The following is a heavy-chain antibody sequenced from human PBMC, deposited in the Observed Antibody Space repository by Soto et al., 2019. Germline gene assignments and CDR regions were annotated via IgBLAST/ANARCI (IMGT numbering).Heavy chain of an antibody. Sequence: QVVLLQSGAEVKEPGSSVGVSCEVSGSTFNNFAFSWVRQAPGHGPEWMGGIVVISNTADYSQRFQDRVTITADTSTNTLYMELGSLTLEDTAVYYCARAIKRWEVHYYFDYWGQGTLVTVAS. CDR3: ARAIKRWEVHYYFDY. CDR2: IVVISNTA. V-gene: IGHV1-69*06. J-gene: IGHJ4*02. CDR1: GSTFNNFA. D-gene: IGHD1-26*01.